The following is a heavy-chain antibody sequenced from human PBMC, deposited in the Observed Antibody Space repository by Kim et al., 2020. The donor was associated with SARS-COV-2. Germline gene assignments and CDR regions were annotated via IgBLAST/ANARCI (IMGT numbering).Heavy chain of an antibody. V-gene: IGHV4-61*01. J-gene: IGHJ5*02. D-gene: IGHD2-2*01. CDR1: GGSVSSGSYY. CDR2: IYYSGST. Sequence: SETLSLTCTVSGGSVSSGSYYWSWIRQPPGKGLEWIGYIYYSGSTNYNPSLKSRVTISVDTSKNQFSLKLSSVTAADTAVYYCARELHPVISRATLGWFDPWGQGSLVTVSS. CDR3: ARELHPVISRATLGWFDP.